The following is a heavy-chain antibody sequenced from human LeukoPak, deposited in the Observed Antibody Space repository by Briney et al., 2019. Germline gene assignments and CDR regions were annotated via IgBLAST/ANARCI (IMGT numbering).Heavy chain of an antibody. Sequence: GGSLRLSCAAPGFTFSKFCMMWVRQAPGKGLEWVSSIAGTGETYYADSVKGRFTVSRDNSKSTLYLQINSLTAEDTALFYRAKGKAPGAVDWFDPWGQGTLVTVSS. CDR3: AKGKAPGAVDWFDP. CDR2: IAGTGET. V-gene: IGHV3-23*01. J-gene: IGHJ5*02. D-gene: IGHD2-8*02. CDR1: GFTFSKFC.